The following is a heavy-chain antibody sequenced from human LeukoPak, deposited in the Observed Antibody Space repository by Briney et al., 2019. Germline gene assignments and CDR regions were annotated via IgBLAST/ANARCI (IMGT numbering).Heavy chain of an antibody. D-gene: IGHD6-6*01. CDR1: GYTFTSYG. CDR3: ARSIRSVYFDY. J-gene: IGHJ4*02. CDR2: ISAYNGNT. V-gene: IGHV1-18*04. Sequence: ASVTVSFKASGYTFTSYGISWVRQAPGQGLEWMGWISAYNGNTNYAQKLQGRVTMTTDTSTSTAYMELRSLRSDDTAVYYCARSIRSVYFDYWGQGTLVTVSS.